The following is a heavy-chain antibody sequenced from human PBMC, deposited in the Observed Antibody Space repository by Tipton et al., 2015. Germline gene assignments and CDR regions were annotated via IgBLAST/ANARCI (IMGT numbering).Heavy chain of an antibody. CDR1: GFTFDDYG. J-gene: IGHJ6*02. CDR3: AKDSYYYYGMDV. CDR2: ISGRGTNT. Sequence: SLRLSCAASGFTFDDYGMSWVRQAPGKGLEWVSFISGRGTNTYYADSVKGRFAISRDNSKNTLYLQLNSLRAEDTAVYYCAKDSYYYYGMDVWGQGTTVIVAS. V-gene: IGHV3-23*01.